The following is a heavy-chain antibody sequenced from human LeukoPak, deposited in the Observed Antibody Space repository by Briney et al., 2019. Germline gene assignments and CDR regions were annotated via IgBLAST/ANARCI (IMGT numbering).Heavy chain of an antibody. CDR3: ARGPPGE. V-gene: IGHV4-4*07. J-gene: IGHJ4*02. CDR2: IYSSGVT. D-gene: IGHD3-16*01. Sequence: SETLSLTCAVSGASVRTYYWSWIRQSTGKGLEWIGRIYSSGVTNYNPSLQSRVTMTIDSSKNHFSLNVNSLTAADTAVYYCARGPPGEWGQGTLVIVSS. CDR1: GASVRTYY.